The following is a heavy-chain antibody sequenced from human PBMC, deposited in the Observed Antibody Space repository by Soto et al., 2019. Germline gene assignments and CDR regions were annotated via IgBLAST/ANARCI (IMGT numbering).Heavy chain of an antibody. CDR1: GVTFSSYA. J-gene: IGHJ4*02. Sequence: SVKVSCKASGVTFSSYAISWVRQAPGQGLEWMGGIIPIFGTANYAQKFQGRVAITADESTSTAYMELSSLRSEDTAVYYCAGRLAVAGPGVDYWGQGTLVTVPS. CDR3: AGRLAVAGPGVDY. D-gene: IGHD6-19*01. V-gene: IGHV1-69*13. CDR2: IIPIFGTA.